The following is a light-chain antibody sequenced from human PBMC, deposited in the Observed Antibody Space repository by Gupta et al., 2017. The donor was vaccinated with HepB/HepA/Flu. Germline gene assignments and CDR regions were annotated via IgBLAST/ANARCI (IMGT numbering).Light chain of an antibody. CDR1: SSDVGGYNY. CDR3: SSYTSSSTDV. Sequence: QSALTQPDSVSGSPGQSITISCTGTSSDVGGYNYVSWYQQHPGRAPKLMIYDIINRPSGVSNRFSGSKSGNTASLTISGLQAEDEADYYCSSYTSSSTDVFGTGTKVTVL. CDR2: DII. V-gene: IGLV2-14*03. J-gene: IGLJ1*01.